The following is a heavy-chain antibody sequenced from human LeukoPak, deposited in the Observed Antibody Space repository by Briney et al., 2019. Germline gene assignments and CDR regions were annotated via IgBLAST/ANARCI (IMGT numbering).Heavy chain of an antibody. CDR1: GGTFSSYA. D-gene: IGHD3-9*01. CDR2: IIPTFGTA. CDR3: ATDYDILTGPKPDWFDP. V-gene: IGHV1-69*13. J-gene: IGHJ5*02. Sequence: ASVKVSCKASGGTFSSYAISWVRQAPGQRLEWMGGIIPTFGTANYAQKFQGRVTITADESTSTAYMELSSLRSEDTAVYYCATDYDILTGPKPDWFDPWGQGTLVTVSS.